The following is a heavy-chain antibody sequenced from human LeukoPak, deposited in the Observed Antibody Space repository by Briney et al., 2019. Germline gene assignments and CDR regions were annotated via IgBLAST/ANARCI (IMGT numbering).Heavy chain of an antibody. CDR2: ISHSGST. CDR3: ARPSYYYGSGSYYKGRYYFDY. CDR1: GGSFSGYY. J-gene: IGHJ4*02. V-gene: IGHV4-34*01. Sequence: PSETLSLTCAVYGGSFSGYYWSWIRQPPGKGLEWIGEISHSGSTNYNPSLKSRVTISVDTSKNQFSLKLSSVTAADTAVYYCARPSYYYGSGSYYKGRYYFDYWGQGTLVTVSS. D-gene: IGHD3-10*01.